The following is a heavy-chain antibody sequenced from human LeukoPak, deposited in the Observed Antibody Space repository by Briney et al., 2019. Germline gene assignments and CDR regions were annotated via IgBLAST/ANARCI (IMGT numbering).Heavy chain of an antibody. D-gene: IGHD6-13*01. CDR3: ARLYSSSWYYYYYYMDV. V-gene: IGHV4-34*01. CDR2: INHSGST. Sequence: SETLSLTCAVYGGSFSGYYWSWVRQPPGKGLDWIGEINHSGSTNYNPSLKSRVTISVDTSKNQFSLKLSSVTAADTAVYYCARLYSSSWYYYYYYMDVWGKGTTVTISS. CDR1: GGSFSGYY. J-gene: IGHJ6*03.